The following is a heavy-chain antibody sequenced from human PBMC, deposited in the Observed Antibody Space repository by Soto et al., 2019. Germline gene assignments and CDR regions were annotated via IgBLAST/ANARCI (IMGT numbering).Heavy chain of an antibody. D-gene: IGHD3-22*01. CDR3: ARRRISSSGINAFDI. CDR1: GYTFTGYY. CDR2: INPNSGGT. Sequence: QVQLVQSGAEVKKPGASVKVSCKASGYTFTGYYMHWVRQAPGQGLEWMGWINPNSGGTNYAQKFQGWVTMTRDTSISTAYMELSRLRSDDTAVYYCARRRISSSGINAFDIWGQGTMVTVSS. J-gene: IGHJ3*02. V-gene: IGHV1-2*04.